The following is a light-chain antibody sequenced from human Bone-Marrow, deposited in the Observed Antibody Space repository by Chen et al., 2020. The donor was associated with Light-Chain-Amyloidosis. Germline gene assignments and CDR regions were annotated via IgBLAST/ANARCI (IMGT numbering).Light chain of an antibody. Sequence: SYVLNQPSSVSVAPGQTAAIACGGNNSGSTSVHWYQLTPGQAPLLVVYDDSDRPSGIPVRLSGSNSGHPATLTISRVAAGDEADYYCQVWDRSSDRPVFGGGTKLTVL. CDR3: QVWDRSSDRPV. J-gene: IGLJ3*02. CDR1: NSGSTS. V-gene: IGLV3-21*02. CDR2: DDS.